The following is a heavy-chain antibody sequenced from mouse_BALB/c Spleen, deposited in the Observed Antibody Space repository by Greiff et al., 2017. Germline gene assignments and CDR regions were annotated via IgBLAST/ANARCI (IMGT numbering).Heavy chain of an antibody. CDR3: TYGNYLDY. V-gene: IGHV1S22*01. J-gene: IGHJ2*01. CDR1: GYTFTSYW. Sequence: LQQPGSELVRPGASVKLSCKASGYTFTSYWMHWVKQSHGQGLEWIGNIYPGSGSTNYDEKFKSKVTLTVDTSSSTAYMHLSSLTSEDSAVYYCTYGNYLDYWGQGTTHTVSS. D-gene: IGHD2-1*01. CDR2: IYPGSGST.